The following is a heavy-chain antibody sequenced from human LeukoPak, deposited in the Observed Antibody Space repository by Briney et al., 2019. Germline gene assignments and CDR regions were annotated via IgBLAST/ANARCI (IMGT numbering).Heavy chain of an antibody. CDR2: IYWDDDK. V-gene: IGHV2-5*02. J-gene: IGHJ3*02. Sequence: ESGPTLVKPTQTLTLTCTFSGFSLSTSGVGVGWIRQPPGKALEWLALIYWDDDKRYSPSLKSRLTTTKDTSKNQVVLTMTNIDPVDTATYYCAHRRHYYDSSGYDIYDAFDIWGQGTMVTVSS. CDR3: AHRRHYYDSSGYDIYDAFDI. CDR1: GFSLSTSGVG. D-gene: IGHD3-22*01.